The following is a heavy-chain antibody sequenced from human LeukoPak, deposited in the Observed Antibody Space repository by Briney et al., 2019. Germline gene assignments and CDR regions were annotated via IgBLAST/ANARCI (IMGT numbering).Heavy chain of an antibody. Sequence: PSETLSLTCAVYGGSFSRYYWSWIRQPPGKGLEWVGEINHSGSTNYNPSLKSRVTISVDTSKNQFSLKLSSVTAADTAVYYCARVRLLRYFDWLPRGNWFDPRGQGTLVTVSP. D-gene: IGHD3-9*01. V-gene: IGHV4-34*01. J-gene: IGHJ5*02. CDR1: GGSFSRYY. CDR3: ARVRLLRYFDWLPRGNWFDP. CDR2: INHSGST.